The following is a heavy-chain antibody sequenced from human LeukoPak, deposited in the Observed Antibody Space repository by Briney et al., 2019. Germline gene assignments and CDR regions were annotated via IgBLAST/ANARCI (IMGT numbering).Heavy chain of an antibody. V-gene: IGHV4-30-2*01. CDR1: GGSISSGGYY. Sequence: SETLSLTCTVSGGSISSGGYYWSWIRQPPGKGLEWIGYIYHSGSTYYNPSLKSRVTISVDTSKNQFSLKLSSVTAADTAVYYCARWIQLWFYAFDIWGQGTMVTVSS. J-gene: IGHJ3*02. CDR3: ARWIQLWFYAFDI. D-gene: IGHD5-18*01. CDR2: IYHSGST.